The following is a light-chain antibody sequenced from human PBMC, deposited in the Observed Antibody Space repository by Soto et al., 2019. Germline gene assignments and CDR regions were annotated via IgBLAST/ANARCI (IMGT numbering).Light chain of an antibody. J-gene: IGLJ2*01. CDR2: DVT. Sequence: QSALRRPATVCRSPGQSNTISCTGTSTDVGANNYVSWYQQHPGRAPKVMIYDVTNRPSGVSNRFSGSKSGNTASPTISGLQAEDEADYYCYSHVDVTTGVYGGGSQRTVL. V-gene: IGLV2-14*01. CDR3: YSHVDVTTGV. CDR1: STDVGANNY.